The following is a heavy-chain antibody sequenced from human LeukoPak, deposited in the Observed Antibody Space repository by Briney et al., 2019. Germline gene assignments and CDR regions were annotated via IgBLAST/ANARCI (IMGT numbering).Heavy chain of an antibody. J-gene: IGHJ4*02. CDR3: ARGYSGYDSDY. D-gene: IGHD5-12*01. Sequence: ASVKVSCKASGYLFTNFYIHWVRQAPGHGLEWMGIINPSGGSTNYAQSFQGRVTLTSDTSTSTVYMELSSLRSEDTAVYYCARGYSGYDSDYWGQGTLVTVSS. V-gene: IGHV1-46*01. CDR1: GYLFTNFY. CDR2: INPSGGST.